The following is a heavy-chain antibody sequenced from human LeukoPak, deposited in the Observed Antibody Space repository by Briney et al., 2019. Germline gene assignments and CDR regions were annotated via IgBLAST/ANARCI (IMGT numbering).Heavy chain of an antibody. V-gene: IGHV4-61*01. CDR2: ISYSGST. J-gene: IGHJ6*03. CDR1: GYSISSGYY. CDR3: ARGHGEYYYDTTSFHSYMDV. D-gene: IGHD3-22*01. Sequence: SETLSLTCTVSGYSISSGYYWSWIRQPPGKGLEWIGYISYSGSTNYNPSLKSRVTISVDTSKNQFSLRLSSVTAADTAVYYCARGHGEYYYDTTSFHSYMDVWGKGTTVTVSS.